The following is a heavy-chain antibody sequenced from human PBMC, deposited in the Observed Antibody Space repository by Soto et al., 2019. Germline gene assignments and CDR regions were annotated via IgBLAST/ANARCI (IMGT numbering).Heavy chain of an antibody. D-gene: IGHD5-18*01. Sequence: ETLSLTCTVSGGSISNYYWNWIRQSPGKGLEWIGYIYSSGSTHYNPSLQNRVTISIDTSKNQVSLKVNSVTAADTAVYYCARDHPHSYGVYYFDYWGQGTPVTVSS. V-gene: IGHV4-59*01. J-gene: IGHJ4*02. CDR3: ARDHPHSYGVYYFDY. CDR1: GGSISNYY. CDR2: IYSSGST.